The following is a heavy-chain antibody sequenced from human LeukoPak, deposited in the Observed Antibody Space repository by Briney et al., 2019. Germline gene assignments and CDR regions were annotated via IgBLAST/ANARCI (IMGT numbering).Heavy chain of an antibody. J-gene: IGHJ4*02. Sequence: GGSLRLSCAASGFTFSSYGMHWVRQAPGKGLEWVAVISYDGSNKYYADSVKGRFTISRDNSKNTLYLQMNSLRAEDTAVYYCARAYHYYGSGSYGYWGQGTLVTVSS. D-gene: IGHD3-10*01. CDR1: GFTFSSYG. V-gene: IGHV3-30*19. CDR3: ARAYHYYGSGSYGY. CDR2: ISYDGSNK.